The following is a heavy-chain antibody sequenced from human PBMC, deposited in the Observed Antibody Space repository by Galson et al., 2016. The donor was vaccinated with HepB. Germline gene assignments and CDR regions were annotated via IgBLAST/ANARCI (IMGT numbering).Heavy chain of an antibody. CDR3: ATELFRLHYFYY. CDR1: GGSISSRTYF. CDR2: INYSGSA. J-gene: IGHJ4*02. D-gene: IGHD1-14*01. Sequence: SETLSLTCSVSGGSISSRTYFWAWIRQPPGKGLERIGSINYSGSAYYNPSLKSRVAMSVDTSKNQFSLNLSSVTAADTAVYYCATELFRLHYFYYWGQGTLATVSS. V-gene: IGHV4-39*01.